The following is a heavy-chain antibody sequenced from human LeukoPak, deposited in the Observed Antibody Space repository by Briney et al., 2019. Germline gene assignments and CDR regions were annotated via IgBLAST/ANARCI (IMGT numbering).Heavy chain of an antibody. V-gene: IGHV3-30*18. Sequence: GRSLRLSCAASGFTFSSYGMHWVRQAPGKGLEWVAVISHDGSNKYYADSVKGRFTISRDNSKNTLYLQMNSLRAEDTAVYYCAKGCSGGSCFDYWGQGTLVTVSS. CDR2: ISHDGSNK. CDR1: GFTFSSYG. D-gene: IGHD2-15*01. J-gene: IGHJ4*02. CDR3: AKGCSGGSCFDY.